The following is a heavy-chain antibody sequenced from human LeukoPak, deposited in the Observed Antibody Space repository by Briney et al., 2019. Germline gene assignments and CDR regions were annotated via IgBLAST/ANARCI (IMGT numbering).Heavy chain of an antibody. V-gene: IGHV3-9*01. J-gene: IGHJ4*02. Sequence: GGSLRLSCAASGFTFDDYAMHWVRQAPGKGLEWLSGISWNSGSIGYADSVKGRFTISRDNAKNSLYLQMNSLRAEDTALYYCAKVGYSSSWYSDYYFDYWGQGTLVTVSS. CDR3: AKVGYSSSWYSDYYFDY. D-gene: IGHD6-13*01. CDR2: ISWNSGSI. CDR1: GFTFDDYA.